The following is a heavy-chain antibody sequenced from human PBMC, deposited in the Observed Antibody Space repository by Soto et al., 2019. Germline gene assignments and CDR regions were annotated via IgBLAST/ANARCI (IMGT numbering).Heavy chain of an antibody. J-gene: IGHJ4*02. CDR3: ARTQGSGVSDY. Sequence: QVQLQESGPGLVKPSETLSLACSVSGDSITHNYWSWIRQPPGKGLEWIAYISHSARINYNPSLKSQVSISLDTSKNQFSLRVNSLTPADTAVYYCARTQGSGVSDYWGQGTLVTVSS. CDR1: GDSITHNY. CDR2: ISHSARI. V-gene: IGHV4-59*01. D-gene: IGHD3-3*01.